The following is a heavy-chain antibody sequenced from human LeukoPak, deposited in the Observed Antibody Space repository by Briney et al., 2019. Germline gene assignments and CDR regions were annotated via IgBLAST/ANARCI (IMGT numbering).Heavy chain of an antibody. D-gene: IGHD1-26*01. Sequence: GGSLRLSCAASGFSFSNYWMGWVRQGPGKGLEWVASIKRDGSDEYYVDSVKGRFTISRDNAKNSLYLQMNSLRAEDTAVYYCARDLGGSYGGGGAFDIWGQGTMVTVSS. V-gene: IGHV3-7*01. J-gene: IGHJ3*02. CDR1: GFSFSNYW. CDR3: ARDLGGSYGGGGAFDI. CDR2: IKRDGSDE.